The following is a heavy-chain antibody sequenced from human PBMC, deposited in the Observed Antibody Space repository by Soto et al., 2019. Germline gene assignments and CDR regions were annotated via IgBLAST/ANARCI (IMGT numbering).Heavy chain of an antibody. Sequence: PSETLSLTCTVSGASINNNDYYWSWIRQTPGKGLEWIGYVYYSGTTDYIPSLKSRLSMSIDKSQNQFTLKLKSVTAADTATYYCARMSYFYDKWYFDLWGRGTLVTVSS. CDR1: GASINNNDYY. CDR3: ARMSYFYDKWYFDL. CDR2: VYYSGTT. D-gene: IGHD3-22*01. J-gene: IGHJ2*01. V-gene: IGHV4-30-4*01.